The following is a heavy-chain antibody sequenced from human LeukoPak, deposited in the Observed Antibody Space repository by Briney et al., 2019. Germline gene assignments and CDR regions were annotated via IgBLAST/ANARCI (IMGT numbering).Heavy chain of an antibody. V-gene: IGHV6-1*01. J-gene: IGHJ5*02. D-gene: IGHD3-10*01. CDR2: TYSRSRWYH. CDR3: ARGISRFNWFDT. CDR1: GDSVSGNTTA. Sequence: SQTLSLTCAISGDSVSGNTTAWNWIRQSPSRGLEWPGGTYSRSRWYHDYAVSVTSRISISADTSKNQFSLQLISVTPDDTAIYFCARGISRFNWFDTWGQGTLVTVSS.